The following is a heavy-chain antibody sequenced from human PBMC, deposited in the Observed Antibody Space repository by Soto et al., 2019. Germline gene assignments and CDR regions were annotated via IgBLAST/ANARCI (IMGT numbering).Heavy chain of an antibody. J-gene: IGHJ6*02. CDR1: GGSISSYY. Sequence: SETLSLTCTVSGGSISSYYWSWIRQPPGKGLEWIGYIYYSGSTNYNPSIKSRDTISEDTSKNQFSLKLSSVTAADTAVYFCARDHPYSSSFYNGMDVWGQGTTVTVSS. V-gene: IGHV4-59*01. CDR3: ARDHPYSSSFYNGMDV. D-gene: IGHD6-13*01. CDR2: IYYSGST.